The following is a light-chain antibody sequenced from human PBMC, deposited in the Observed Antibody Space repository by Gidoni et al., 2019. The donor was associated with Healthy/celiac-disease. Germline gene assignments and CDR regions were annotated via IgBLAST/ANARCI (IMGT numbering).Light chain of an antibody. J-gene: IGKJ2*01. Sequence: EIVLPQSPATLSVSPGERATLSCRASQSVSSNLAWYQQKPGQAPRLLIYGASTRATGIPARFSGSGSGTEFTLTISSLQSEDFAVYYCQQYNNWPVYTFGQGTKLEIK. CDR2: GAS. V-gene: IGKV3-15*01. CDR1: QSVSSN. CDR3: QQYNNWPVYT.